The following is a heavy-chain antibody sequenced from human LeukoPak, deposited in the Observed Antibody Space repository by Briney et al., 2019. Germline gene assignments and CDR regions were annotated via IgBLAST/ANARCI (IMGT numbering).Heavy chain of an antibody. V-gene: IGHV4-38-2*02. J-gene: IGHJ4*02. D-gene: IGHD3-10*01. CDR3: ARRGDY. CDR2: IYYSGST. Sequence: KPSETLSLTCTVSGYSISSGYYWGWIRQPPGKGLEWIGSIYYSGSTYYSPSLKSRVTISLDTSKNQFSLKLTSVTAADTAVYYCARRGDYWGQGTLVTVSS. CDR1: GYSISSGYY.